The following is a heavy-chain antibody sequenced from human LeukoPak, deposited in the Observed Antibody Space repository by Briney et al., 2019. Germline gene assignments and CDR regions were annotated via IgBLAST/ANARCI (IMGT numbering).Heavy chain of an antibody. CDR2: ISVSGGNT. CDR1: GFSFSSYA. CDR3: AKAHVGYCSGGSCGYFDY. D-gene: IGHD2-15*01. V-gene: IGHV3-23*01. Sequence: PGGSLRLSCAASGFSFSSYAMNWVRQAPGKGLEWVSSISVSGGNTYDADSVKGWFTISRDNCKNTLYLQMNSLRAEDTAVYYCAKAHVGYCSGGSCGYFDYWGQGTLVTVSS. J-gene: IGHJ4*02.